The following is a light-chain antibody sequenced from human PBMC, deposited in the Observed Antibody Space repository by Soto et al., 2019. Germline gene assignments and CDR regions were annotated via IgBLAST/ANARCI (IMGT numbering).Light chain of an antibody. J-gene: IGLJ3*02. CDR3: SSYTHNPSPQWV. V-gene: IGLV1-40*01. CDR2: GNS. CDR1: SSNIGANYD. Sequence: QSVLTQPPSVSGAPGQRVTISCTGSSSNIGANYDVHWYQQRPGTAPKLLIFGNSNRPSGVPDRFSGSKSGTSASLAITGLQAEDEGTYYCSSYTHNPSPQWVFGGGTKVTVL.